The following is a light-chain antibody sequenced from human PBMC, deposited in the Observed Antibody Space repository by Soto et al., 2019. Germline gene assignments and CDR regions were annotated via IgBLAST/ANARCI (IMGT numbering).Light chain of an antibody. CDR1: ESVSSNF. J-gene: IGKJ2*01. V-gene: IGKV3-20*01. CDR2: GAS. CDR3: HQYGSPDT. Sequence: EIVLTQSPGTLSLSPEERVTLSCRASESVSSNFLAWYQQKPGQAPRLLIYGASSRAAGIPDKFSGSGSGTDFTLTINRVEPEDFALYYCHQYGSPDTFGQGTKLEIK.